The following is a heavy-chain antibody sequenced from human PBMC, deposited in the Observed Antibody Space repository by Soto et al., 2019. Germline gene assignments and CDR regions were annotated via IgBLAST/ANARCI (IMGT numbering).Heavy chain of an antibody. CDR1: GFTFSSYA. CDR2: ISGSGGST. Sequence: GGSLRLSCAASGFTFSSYAMSWVRQAPGKGLEWVSAISGSGGSTYYADSVKGRFTISRDNSKNTLYLQMNSLRAEDTAVYYCAKLVLMHYDFWSGFSKGAFDIWGQGTMVTVSS. V-gene: IGHV3-23*01. CDR3: AKLVLMHYDFWSGFSKGAFDI. J-gene: IGHJ3*02. D-gene: IGHD3-3*01.